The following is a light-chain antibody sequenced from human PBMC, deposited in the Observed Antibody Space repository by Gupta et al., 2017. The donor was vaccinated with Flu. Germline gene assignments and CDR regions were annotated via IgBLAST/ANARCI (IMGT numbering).Light chain of an antibody. CDR2: EGT. CDR1: SSDVGGFTA. J-gene: IGLJ3*02. V-gene: IGLV2-8*01. Sequence: SVSISCTGTSSDVGGFTAVACYQLPPGTPHHLMMFEGTQRPAGVAHRFSGYKSSTASFPTVSVRADEDAADYYCASYAVNNNWVFGGGTKLTVL. CDR3: ASYAVNNNWV.